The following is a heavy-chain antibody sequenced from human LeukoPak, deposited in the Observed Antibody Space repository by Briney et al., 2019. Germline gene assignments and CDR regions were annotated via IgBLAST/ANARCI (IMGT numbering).Heavy chain of an antibody. CDR3: AKESGKFDY. Sequence: GGSLRLSCVASGLTIADFAMHWVRQAPGKGLELFSLLSRVFVTTFYAASVKGRFSISRHNSKNSPYLEMNSLRTEDAAMYYCAKESGKFDYWGQGTLVAVSS. V-gene: IGHV3-43*02. J-gene: IGHJ4*02. CDR1: GLTIADFA. CDR2: LSRVFVTT.